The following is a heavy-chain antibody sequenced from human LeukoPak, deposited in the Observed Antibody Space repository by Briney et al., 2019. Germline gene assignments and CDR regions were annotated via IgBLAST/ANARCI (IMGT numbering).Heavy chain of an antibody. J-gene: IGHJ6*03. Sequence: SETLSLTCTVSGYSISSGYYWGWIRQAPGKGLEWIGSIYHTGSTYYNPSLKWRVTISVDTSKNQFALKLSSVTAADTAVYYCARVKQWPVLGYYYMDVWGKGTTVIVSS. CDR3: ARVKQWPVLGYYYMDV. CDR2: IYHTGST. V-gene: IGHV4-38-2*02. CDR1: GYSISSGYY. D-gene: IGHD6-19*01.